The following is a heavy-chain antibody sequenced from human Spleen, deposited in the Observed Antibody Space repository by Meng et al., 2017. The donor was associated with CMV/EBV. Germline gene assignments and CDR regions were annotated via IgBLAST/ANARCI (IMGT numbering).Heavy chain of an antibody. Sequence: YTFTSYGISWVRQDPGQGLEWMGWISAYNGNTNYAQKLQGRVTMTTDTSTSTAYMELRSLRSDDTAVYYCARGRERFGELLWYYFDYWGQGTLVTVSS. J-gene: IGHJ4*02. CDR3: ARGRERFGELLWYYFDY. D-gene: IGHD3-10*01. CDR1: YTFTSYG. V-gene: IGHV1-18*01. CDR2: ISAYNGNT.